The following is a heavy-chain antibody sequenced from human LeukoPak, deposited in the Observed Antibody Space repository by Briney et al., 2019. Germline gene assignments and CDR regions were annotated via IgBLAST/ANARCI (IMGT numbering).Heavy chain of an antibody. V-gene: IGHV4-39*01. CDR3: ARIWGIVDTTVDY. CDR2: IYYSGST. CDR1: GGSISSSSYY. J-gene: IGHJ4*02. Sequence: PSETLSLTCTVSGGSISSSSYYWGWIRQPPGKGLEWIGSIYYSGSTYYNPSLKGRVTISVDTSKNQFSLKLSSVTAADTAVYYCARIWGIVDTTVDYWGQGTLVTVSS. D-gene: IGHD5-12*01.